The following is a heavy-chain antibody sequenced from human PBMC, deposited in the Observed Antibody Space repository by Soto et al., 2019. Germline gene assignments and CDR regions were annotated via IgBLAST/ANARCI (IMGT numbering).Heavy chain of an antibody. D-gene: IGHD3-10*01. V-gene: IGHV4-59*08. CDR3: ARRWGGTFDI. Sequence: SETLSLTCNVSGGPISSYYWSWIRQPPGKGLEWIGYIYYSGSTNYNPSLKSRVTISVDTSKNQFSLRLNSVTAADTAVYYCARRWGGTFDIWGQGTMVS. CDR2: IYYSGST. CDR1: GGPISSYY. J-gene: IGHJ3*02.